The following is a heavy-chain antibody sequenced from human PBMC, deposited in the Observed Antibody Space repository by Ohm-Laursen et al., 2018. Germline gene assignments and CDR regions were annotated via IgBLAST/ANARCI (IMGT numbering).Heavy chain of an antibody. Sequence: GSLRLSCAASGFTFSDYYMSWIRQAPGKGLEWVSAISGSGGSTYYADSVKGRFTISRDNSKNTLYLQMNSLRAEDTAVYYCARDTTDYYDSSERGYYYGMDVWGQGTTVTVSS. V-gene: IGHV3-23*01. CDR3: ARDTTDYYDSSERGYYYGMDV. CDR1: GFTFSDYY. CDR2: ISGSGGST. D-gene: IGHD3-22*01. J-gene: IGHJ6*02.